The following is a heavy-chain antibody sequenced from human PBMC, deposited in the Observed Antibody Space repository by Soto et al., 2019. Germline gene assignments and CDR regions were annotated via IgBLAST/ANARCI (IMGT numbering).Heavy chain of an antibody. D-gene: IGHD3-10*01. CDR2: IYYSGST. J-gene: IGHJ3*02. Sequence: PSETLSLTCTVSGGSISSGGYYWSWIRHHPGKGLEWIGYIYYSGSTYYNPSLKSRVTISVDTSKNQFSLKLSSVTAADTAVYYCARDFTNYYGSGRRGAFDIWGQGTMVTVSS. CDR3: ARDFTNYYGSGRRGAFDI. CDR1: GGSISSGGYY. V-gene: IGHV4-31*03.